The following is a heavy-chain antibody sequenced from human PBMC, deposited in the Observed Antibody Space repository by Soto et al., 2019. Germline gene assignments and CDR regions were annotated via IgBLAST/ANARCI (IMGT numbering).Heavy chain of an antibody. J-gene: IGHJ6*02. CDR2: IYHSGST. V-gene: IGHV4-30-2*01. CDR3: ARAHYGDYGYGMDV. CDR1: GGSISRGGYS. D-gene: IGHD4-17*01. Sequence: PSETLPLTYAVSGGSISRGGYSWSWIRPPPGKGLEWIGYIYHSGSTYYNPSLKSRVTISVDRSKNQFSLKLSSVTAADTAVYYCARAHYGDYGYGMDVWGQGTTVTVSS.